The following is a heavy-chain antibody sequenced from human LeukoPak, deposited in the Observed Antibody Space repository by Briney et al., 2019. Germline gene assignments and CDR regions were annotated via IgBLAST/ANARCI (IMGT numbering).Heavy chain of an antibody. CDR3: ARDRSSSGWSDYFDY. CDR1: GYTFTSYG. V-gene: IGHV1-18*01. CDR2: ISAYNGNT. Sequence: ASVKVSCKASGYTFTSYGISWVRQAHGQGLEWMGWISAYNGNTNYAQKLQGRVTMTTDTSTSTAYMELRSLRSDDTAVYYCARDRSSSGWSDYFDYWGQGTLVTVSS. D-gene: IGHD6-19*01. J-gene: IGHJ4*02.